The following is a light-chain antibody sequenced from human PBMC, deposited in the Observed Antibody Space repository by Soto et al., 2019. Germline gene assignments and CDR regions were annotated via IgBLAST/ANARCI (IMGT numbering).Light chain of an antibody. V-gene: IGKV1-33*01. Sequence: DLQMTQSPSSLSASVGDRVTITCQASQDIYNYLNWFHQKPGKAPKLLIYDASNLQTGVPSRFSGSGSGTDFTFTISSLQPEDIGTYYCQQYDNVPRTFGQGTRLEI. CDR2: DAS. CDR1: QDIYNY. J-gene: IGKJ2*01. CDR3: QQYDNVPRT.